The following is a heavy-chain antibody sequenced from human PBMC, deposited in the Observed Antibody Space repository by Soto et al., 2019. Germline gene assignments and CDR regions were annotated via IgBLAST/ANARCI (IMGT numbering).Heavy chain of an antibody. D-gene: IGHD2-15*01. CDR1: GFTFSAYA. J-gene: IGHJ6*02. CDR3: AKGSGYDHYYGMDV. V-gene: IGHV3-23*01. Sequence: PGGSLRLFCAASGFTFSAYAMTWVRQAPGKGLEWVSTIIGSGGRTYYADSVKGRFTISKDNPKNMLFLQVNSLRDEDTAVYYCAKGSGYDHYYGMDVWGQGTTVTVSS. CDR2: IIGSGGRT.